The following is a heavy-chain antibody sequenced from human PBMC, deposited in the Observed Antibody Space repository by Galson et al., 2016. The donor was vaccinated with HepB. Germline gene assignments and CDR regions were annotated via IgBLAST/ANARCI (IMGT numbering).Heavy chain of an antibody. CDR3: ARGDNPDYGDYASAYYYMDG. D-gene: IGHD4-17*01. J-gene: IGHJ6*03. Sequence: TLSLTCAVSGGSITTVGYAWSWIRQPPGKGLEWIGEINHSGSTNYNPSLKSRVTISVDTSKNQFSLKLSSVTAADTAVYYCARGDNPDYGDYASAYYYMDGWGKGTTVTVSS. V-gene: IGHV4-30-2*01. CDR2: INHSGST. CDR1: GGSITTVGYA.